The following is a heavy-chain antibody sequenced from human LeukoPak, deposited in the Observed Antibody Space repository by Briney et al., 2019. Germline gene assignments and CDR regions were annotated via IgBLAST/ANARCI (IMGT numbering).Heavy chain of an antibody. CDR2: IDIGGGST. CDR1: GFTFNRHA. Sequence: GGSLRLSCATSGFTFNRHAVCWVRQDPGKGLEWVSSIDIGGGSTHYADSVKGRFTISRDNSKNTLYLQMNSLRAEDTALYFCANEVRPNDYWGRGTLVTVSS. D-gene: IGHD4/OR15-4a*01. J-gene: IGHJ4*02. V-gene: IGHV3-23*01. CDR3: ANEVRPNDY.